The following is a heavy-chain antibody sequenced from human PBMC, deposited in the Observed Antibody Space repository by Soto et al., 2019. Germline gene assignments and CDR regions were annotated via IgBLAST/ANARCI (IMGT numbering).Heavy chain of an antibody. CDR3: AREGTDYNEYYYGMDV. CDR2: IYTSGGT. CDR1: GGSMNGYY. D-gene: IGHD4-4*01. J-gene: IGHJ6*02. Sequence: LSLTCSASGGSMNGYYWSWVRQPAGKGLEWIGRIYTSGGTNYNPSLKSRVTLSLDTSKNHLSLSLRSVTAADTAMYYCAREGTDYNEYYYGMDVWGQGTTVTV. V-gene: IGHV4-4*07.